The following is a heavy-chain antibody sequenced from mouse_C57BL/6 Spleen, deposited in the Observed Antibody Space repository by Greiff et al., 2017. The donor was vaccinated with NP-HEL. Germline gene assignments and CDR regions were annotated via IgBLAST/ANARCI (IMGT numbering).Heavy chain of an antibody. V-gene: IGHV1-64*01. CDR3: ARHLLLKSLGYFDV. CDR2: IHPNSGST. CDR1: GYTFTSYW. J-gene: IGHJ1*03. D-gene: IGHD1-1*01. Sequence: QVQLQQPGAELVKPGASVKLSCKASGYTFTSYWMHWVKQRPGQGLEWIGMIHPNSGSTNYNEKFKSKATLTVDKSSSTAYMQLSSLTSEDSAVYYCARHLLLKSLGYFDVWGTGTTVTVSS.